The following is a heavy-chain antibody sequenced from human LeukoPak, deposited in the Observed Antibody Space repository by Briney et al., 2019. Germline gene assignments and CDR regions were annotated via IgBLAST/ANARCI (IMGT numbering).Heavy chain of an antibody. D-gene: IGHD3-3*01. V-gene: IGHV1-2*02. CDR2: ITPDSGGT. CDR1: GYTFSGYY. Sequence: ASVKVSCKASGYTFSGYYMQWVRQAPGQALEWMGWITPDSGGTDYAEKFQGRATMTRDTSISTVYMELTRLRSDDTAVYYCARGYRTGDMTIFAHWGQGTLVTVSS. CDR3: ARGYRTGDMTIFAH. J-gene: IGHJ4*02.